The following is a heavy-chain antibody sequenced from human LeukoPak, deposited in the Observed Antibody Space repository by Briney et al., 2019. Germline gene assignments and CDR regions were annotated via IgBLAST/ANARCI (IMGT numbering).Heavy chain of an antibody. CDR3: AKDKVRALWFGELYYFDY. CDR2: ISGSGGST. D-gene: IGHD3-10*01. CDR1: GFTFSSYA. J-gene: IGHJ4*02. V-gene: IGHV3-23*01. Sequence: GGSLRLSCAASGFTFSSYAMSWVRQAPGKELEWVSAISGSGGSTYYADSVKGRFTISRDNSKNTLYLQMNSLRAEDTAVYYCAKDKVRALWFGELYYFDYWGQGTLVTVSS.